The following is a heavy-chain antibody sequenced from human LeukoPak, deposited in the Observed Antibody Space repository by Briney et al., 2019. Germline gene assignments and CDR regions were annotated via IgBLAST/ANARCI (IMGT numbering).Heavy chain of an antibody. CDR2: INPNTGDR. J-gene: IGHJ4*02. D-gene: IGHD4-17*01. V-gene: IGHV1-8*03. CDR3: ARTTSLTASGYDY. Sequence: ASVKVSCKVSGDTVTEFAMHWVRQAPGQGLEWMGWINPNTGDRGYAQKFQGRVSITSDTSISTAYMELGSPRSEDTAVYFCARTTSLTASGYDYWGQGTLVTVSS. CDR1: GDTVTEFA.